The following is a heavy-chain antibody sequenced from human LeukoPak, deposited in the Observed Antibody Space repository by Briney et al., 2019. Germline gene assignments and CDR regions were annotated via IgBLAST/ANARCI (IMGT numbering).Heavy chain of an antibody. CDR2: INAGNGNA. V-gene: IGHV1-3*01. J-gene: IGHJ4*02. CDR1: GYTFTGYA. CDR3: ARVSSGWHGYLDH. D-gene: IGHD6-25*01. Sequence: ASVKVSCKASGYTFTGYALHWVRQAPGQRLEWMGWINAGNGNATYTQKFQDRVTFTRDTSASTAYMDLSSLRSEDTAVYYCARVSSGWHGYLDHWGQGTPVTVSS.